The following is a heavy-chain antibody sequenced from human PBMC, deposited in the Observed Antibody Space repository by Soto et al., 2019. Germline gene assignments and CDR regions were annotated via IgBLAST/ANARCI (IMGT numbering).Heavy chain of an antibody. D-gene: IGHD3-3*01. CDR2: IGTAGDT. CDR3: ACITAPLFGVVMGSLLEMAV. CDR1: GFTFSSYD. V-gene: IGHV3-13*01. J-gene: IGHJ6*04. Sequence: PGGSLRLCCAASGFTFSSYDMHWVRQATGKGLEWVSAIGTAGDTYYPGSVKGRFTISRENAKNSLYLQMNSLRAGDTAVYYCACITAPLFGVVMGSLLEMAVWGKGTTVTVSS.